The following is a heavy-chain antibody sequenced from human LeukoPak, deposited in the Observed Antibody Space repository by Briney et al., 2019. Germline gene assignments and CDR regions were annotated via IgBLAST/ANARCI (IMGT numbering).Heavy chain of an antibody. CDR3: ARDMHNWTPGPFDAFDI. CDR2: ISSSSSTI. J-gene: IGHJ3*02. CDR1: GFTFSSYS. V-gene: IGHV3-48*04. Sequence: GGSLRLSCAASGFTFSSYSMNWVRQAPGKGLEWVSYISSSSSTIYYADSVKGRFTISRDNAKNSLYLQMNSLRAEDTAVYYCARDMHNWTPGPFDAFDIWGQGTMVTVSS. D-gene: IGHD1-1*01.